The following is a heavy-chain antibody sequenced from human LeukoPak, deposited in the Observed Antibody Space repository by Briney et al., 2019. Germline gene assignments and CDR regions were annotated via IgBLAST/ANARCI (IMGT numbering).Heavy chain of an antibody. V-gene: IGHV1-2*02. D-gene: IGHD3-22*01. Sequence: ASVKVSCKASGYTFTGYYMHWVRQAPGQGLEWMGWINPNSGGTNYAQKFQGRVTMTRDTSTSTAYMELRSLRSDDTAVYYCAREKGYYDSSGYSGNYFDYWGQGTLVTVSS. CDR2: INPNSGGT. CDR1: GYTFTGYY. J-gene: IGHJ4*02. CDR3: AREKGYYDSSGYSGNYFDY.